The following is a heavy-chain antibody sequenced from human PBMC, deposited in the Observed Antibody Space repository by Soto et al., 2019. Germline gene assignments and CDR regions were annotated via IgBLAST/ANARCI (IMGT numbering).Heavy chain of an antibody. CDR2: INHSGST. D-gene: IGHD3-22*01. CDR3: ASGRYYDSSGYFRMEFDP. CDR1: GGSFSGYD. V-gene: IGHV4-34*01. Sequence: SGTLALTCAVYGGSFSGYDWSWIRQPPGKGLEWIGEINHSGSTNYNPSLKSRVTISVDTSKNQFSLKLSSVTAADTAVYFCASGRYYDSSGYFRMEFDPWGQGTLVTVST. J-gene: IGHJ5*02.